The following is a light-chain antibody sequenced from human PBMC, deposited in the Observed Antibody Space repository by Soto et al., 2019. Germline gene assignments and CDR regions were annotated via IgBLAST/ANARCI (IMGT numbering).Light chain of an antibody. Sequence: QSVLTQPPSASGTPGQRVTISCYGSSSNMGTNTVHWFQQFPGTAPKLLIYTNDQRPSGVPDRFSGSNSGTSASLAISGLQSEDEADYYCAVWVDSLNGHVFGTGTKLTVL. CDR3: AVWVDSLNGHV. CDR1: SSNMGTNT. CDR2: TND. V-gene: IGLV1-44*01. J-gene: IGLJ1*01.